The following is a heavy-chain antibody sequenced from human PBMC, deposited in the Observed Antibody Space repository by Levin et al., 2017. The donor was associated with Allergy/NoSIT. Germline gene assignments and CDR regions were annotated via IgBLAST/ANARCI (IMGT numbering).Heavy chain of an antibody. Sequence: GGSLRLSCAASGFTFSSYAMSWVRQAPGKGLEWVSAISGSGGSTYYADSVKGRFTISRDNSKNTLYLQMNSLRAEDTAVYYCAKVGRVFFMERYSGYEFDYWGQGTLVTVSS. V-gene: IGHV3-23*01. CDR1: GFTFSSYA. CDR2: ISGSGGST. J-gene: IGHJ4*02. CDR3: AKVGRVFFMERYSGYEFDY. D-gene: IGHD5-12*01.